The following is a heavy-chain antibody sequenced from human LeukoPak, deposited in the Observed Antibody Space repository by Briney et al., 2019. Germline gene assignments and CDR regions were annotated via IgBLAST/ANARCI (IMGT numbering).Heavy chain of an antibody. J-gene: IGHJ4*02. Sequence: SCKASGYTFTSYYMHWVRQAPGKGLVWVSRIKSDGSSTSYADSVKGRFTISRDNAKNTLYLQMNSLRAEDTAVYYCARGGLYAYYLDYWGQGTLVTVPS. CDR3: ARGGLYAYYLDY. CDR2: IKSDGSST. D-gene: IGHD2/OR15-2a*01. CDR1: GYTFTSYY. V-gene: IGHV3-74*01.